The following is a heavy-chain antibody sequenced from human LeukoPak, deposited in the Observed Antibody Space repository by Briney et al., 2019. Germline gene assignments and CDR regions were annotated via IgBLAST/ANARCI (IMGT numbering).Heavy chain of an antibody. D-gene: IGHD3-3*01. CDR1: GGSISSGGYY. Sequence: PSQTLSLTCTVSGGSISSGGYYWSWIRQHPGKGLEWIGYIYYSGSTYYNPSLKSRVTISVDTSKNQFSLKLSSVTAADTAVYYCARGRITTIFGVALGAFDIWGQGTMVIVSS. CDR2: IYYSGST. V-gene: IGHV4-31*03. CDR3: ARGRITTIFGVALGAFDI. J-gene: IGHJ3*02.